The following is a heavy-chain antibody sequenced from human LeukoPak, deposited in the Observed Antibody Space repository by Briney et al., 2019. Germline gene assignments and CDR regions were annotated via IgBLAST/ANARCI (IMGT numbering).Heavy chain of an antibody. CDR2: IIPIFGTA. Sequence: ASVKVSCRASGGTFSSYAISWVRQAPGQGLEWMGEIIPIFGTANYAQKFQGRVTITTDESTSTAYMELSSLRSEDTAVYYCARTGYSYGSYYFDYWGQGTLVTVSS. D-gene: IGHD5-18*01. CDR1: GGTFSSYA. CDR3: ARTGYSYGSYYFDY. V-gene: IGHV1-69*05. J-gene: IGHJ4*02.